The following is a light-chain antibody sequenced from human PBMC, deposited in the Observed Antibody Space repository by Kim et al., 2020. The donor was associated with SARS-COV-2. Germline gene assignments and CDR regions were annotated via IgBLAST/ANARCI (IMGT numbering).Light chain of an antibody. CDR1: RLGDKY. Sequence: SLGKTAHIHCSGHRLGDKYVSWYQQKPGPAPVVVIYHDNQRHSGMPERFSGSNSGNTATLTISGTQAMDEADYYCQAWDSSTHNYVFGAGTKVTVL. CDR2: HDN. J-gene: IGLJ1*01. CDR3: QAWDSSTHNYV. V-gene: IGLV3-1*01.